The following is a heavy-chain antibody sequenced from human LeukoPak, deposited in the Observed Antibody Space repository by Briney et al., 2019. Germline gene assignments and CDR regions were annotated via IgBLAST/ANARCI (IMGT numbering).Heavy chain of an antibody. Sequence: GGSLRLTCAASGFSFSTYVMTWVRQAPGKGLEWVSSIHGGGSTTFYTDSVRGRFTISRDNSKNKVYLQMNGLRAEDTGIYYCVKESGAKGDYWGQGTLVAVSS. V-gene: IGHV3-23*01. CDR2: IHGGGSTT. D-gene: IGHD2-15*01. CDR1: GFSFSTYV. CDR3: VKESGAKGDY. J-gene: IGHJ4*02.